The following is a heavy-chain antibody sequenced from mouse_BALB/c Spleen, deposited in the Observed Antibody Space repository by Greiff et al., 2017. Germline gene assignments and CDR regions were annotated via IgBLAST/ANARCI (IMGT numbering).Heavy chain of an antibody. V-gene: IGHV1S135*01. CDR3: ARSRRLHAMDY. D-gene: IGHD1-2*01. CDR2: IDPFNGGT. J-gene: IGHJ4*01. Sequence: EVQLQQSGPELMKPGASVKISCKASGYSFTSYYMHWVKQSHGKSLEWIGYIDPFNGGTSYNQKFKGKATLTVDKSSSTAYMHLSSLTSEDSAVYYCARSRRLHAMDYWGQGTSVTVSS. CDR1: GYSFTSYY.